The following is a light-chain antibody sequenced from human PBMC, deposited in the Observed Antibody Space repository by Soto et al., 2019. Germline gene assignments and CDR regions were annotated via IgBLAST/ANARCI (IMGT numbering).Light chain of an antibody. CDR3: QQYGSSIFT. CDR1: QSVSSSY. V-gene: IGKV3-20*01. CDR2: GAS. J-gene: IGKJ2*01. Sequence: EIVLTQSPGTLSLSPGERAALSCRASQSVSSSYLAWYQQKPGQAPRLLIYGASSSATGIPDRFSGSGSGRDFTLTISRLQPEYFAVYYCQQYGSSIFTFGQGTKLEIK.